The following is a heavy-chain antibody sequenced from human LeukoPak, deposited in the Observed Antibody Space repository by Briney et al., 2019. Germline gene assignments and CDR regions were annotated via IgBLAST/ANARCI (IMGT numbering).Heavy chain of an antibody. CDR1: GFTFSSYE. Sequence: PGGSLRLSCAASGFTFSSYEMNWVRQAPGKGLEWVSYISSSGSTIYYADSVKGRFTISRDNAKNSLYLQMNNLRAEDTAVYYCVRVLPRGSSSWYVLSIWGQGTMVTVSS. CDR2: ISSSGSTI. V-gene: IGHV3-48*03. CDR3: VRVLPRGSSSWYVLSI. D-gene: IGHD6-13*01. J-gene: IGHJ3*02.